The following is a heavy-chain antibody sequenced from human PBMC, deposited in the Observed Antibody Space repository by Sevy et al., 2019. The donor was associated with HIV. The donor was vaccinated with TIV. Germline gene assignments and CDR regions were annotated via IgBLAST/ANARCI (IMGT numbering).Heavy chain of an antibody. J-gene: IGHJ3*02. CDR1: GFTFRTFA. D-gene: IGHD3-22*01. Sequence: GGSLRLSCAASGFTFRTFAMSWVRQAPGKGLQWVSSISDTGTSTYYADSVEGRFTISRDNSKNTIYLQLNSLRTEDTAVYYCARLNVYYYDDDGYYTTGNAFDIWGQGTMVTVSS. V-gene: IGHV3-23*01. CDR3: ARLNVYYYDDDGYYTTGNAFDI. CDR2: ISDTGTST.